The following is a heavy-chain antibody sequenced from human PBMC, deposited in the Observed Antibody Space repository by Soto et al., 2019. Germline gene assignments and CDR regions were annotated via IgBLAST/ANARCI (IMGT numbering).Heavy chain of an antibody. CDR3: AHSRSGYREGDYYGMDV. CDR2: IYWDDDK. D-gene: IGHD6-13*01. V-gene: IGHV2-5*02. Sequence: TLKESGPTLVKPTQTLTLTCPFSGFSLSTSGVGVGWIRQPPGTVLEWLALIYWDDDKRYSPSLTCRLTITKDTNKPQVVLTMTYIDTVDTATYYCAHSRSGYREGDYYGMDVWGQGTTVTVSS. CDR1: GFSLSTSGVG. J-gene: IGHJ6*02.